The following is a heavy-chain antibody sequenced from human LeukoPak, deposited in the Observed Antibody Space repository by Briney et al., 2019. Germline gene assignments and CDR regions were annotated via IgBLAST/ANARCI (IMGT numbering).Heavy chain of an antibody. J-gene: IGHJ3*02. V-gene: IGHV1-2*06. Sequence: ASVKVSCKASGYTFTGYYMHWVRQAPGQGLEWMGRINPNSGGTNYAQKFQGRVTMTRDTSISTAYMELSRLRSDDTAVYYCASPVGATLPSAFEIWGQGTMVTVSS. D-gene: IGHD1-26*01. CDR1: GYTFTGYY. CDR3: ASPVGATLPSAFEI. CDR2: INPNSGGT.